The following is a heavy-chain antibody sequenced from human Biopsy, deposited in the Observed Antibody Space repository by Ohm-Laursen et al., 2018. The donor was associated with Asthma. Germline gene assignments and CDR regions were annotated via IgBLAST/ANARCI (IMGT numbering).Heavy chain of an antibody. CDR1: GFTFSRYD. CDR3: ARGIYDMDV. CDR2: IWNDGNKN. Sequence: SLRLSCAASGFTFSRYDMSWVRQAPGKGLEWVALIWNDGNKNYYADSVRGRFTISRDNSKNMLYLQMNSLRAEDTAVYFCARGIYDMDVRGQGTTVTVSS. J-gene: IGHJ6*02. V-gene: IGHV3-33*08.